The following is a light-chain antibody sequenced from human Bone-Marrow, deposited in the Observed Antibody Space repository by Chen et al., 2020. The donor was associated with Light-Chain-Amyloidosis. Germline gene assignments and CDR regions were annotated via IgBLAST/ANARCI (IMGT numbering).Light chain of an antibody. J-gene: IGLJ3*02. Sequence: QPVLTQPPSASGTPGQRVTISCSGNSSNVGGITVNWYQQVPGTAPKLLIYSKNKRPSGVPDRIAGSKSGTSASLAISGLQSEDEADYYCAHWDDSMMGRLFGGGTKLTVL. CDR2: SKN. V-gene: IGLV1-44*01. CDR3: AHWDDSMMGRL. CDR1: SSNVGGIT.